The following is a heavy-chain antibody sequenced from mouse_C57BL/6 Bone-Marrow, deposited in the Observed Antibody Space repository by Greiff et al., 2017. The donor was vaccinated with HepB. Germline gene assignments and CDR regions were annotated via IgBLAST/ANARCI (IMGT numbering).Heavy chain of an antibody. V-gene: IGHV1-18*01. Sequence: VQLQQSGPELVKPGASVKIPCKASGYTFTDYNMDWVKQSHGKSLEWIGDINPNNGGTIYNQKFKGKATLTVDKSSSTAYMELRSLTSEDTAVYYCARRSGSSYCWYFDVWGTGTTVTVSS. CDR2: INPNNGGT. CDR3: ARRSGSSYCWYFDV. J-gene: IGHJ1*03. D-gene: IGHD1-1*01. CDR1: GYTFTDYN.